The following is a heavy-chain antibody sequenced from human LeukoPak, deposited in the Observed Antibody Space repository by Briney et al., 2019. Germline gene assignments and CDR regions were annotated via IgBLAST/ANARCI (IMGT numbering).Heavy chain of an antibody. D-gene: IGHD6-19*01. CDR2: IYYSGST. V-gene: IGHV4-59*01. CDR1: GGSISSYY. Sequence: SETLSLTCTVSGGSISSYYWSWIRQPPGKGLEWIGYIYYSGSTNYNPSLKSRVTISVDTSKNQFSLKLSSVTAADTAVYYCASSAAVAGWGVFDYWGQGALVTVSS. CDR3: ASSAAVAGWGVFDY. J-gene: IGHJ4*02.